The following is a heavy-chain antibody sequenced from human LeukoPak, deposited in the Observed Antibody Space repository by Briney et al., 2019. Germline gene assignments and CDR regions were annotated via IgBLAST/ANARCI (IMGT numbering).Heavy chain of an antibody. J-gene: IGHJ4*02. Sequence: ASVKVSCKASGYTFISYDINWVRQATGQGLEWMGWMNPNSGNTGYAQKFQGRVTMTRNTSISTAYMELSSLRSEDTAVYYCARELSSGYYYPFDYWGQGTLVTVSS. D-gene: IGHD3-22*01. CDR3: ARELSSGYYYPFDY. V-gene: IGHV1-8*01. CDR2: MNPNSGNT. CDR1: GYTFISYD.